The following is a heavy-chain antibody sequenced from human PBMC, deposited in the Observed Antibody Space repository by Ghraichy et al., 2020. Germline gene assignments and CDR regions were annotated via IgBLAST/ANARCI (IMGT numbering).Heavy chain of an antibody. D-gene: IGHD5/OR15-5a*01. CDR1: GFTFGSYE. J-gene: IGHJ4*02. CDR2: ISNTGANI. CDR3: ARLSLAVSHTTWYFDS. V-gene: IGHV3-48*03. Sequence: GGSLRLSCAASGFTFGSYEMAWVRQAPGKGLEWISYISNTGANIYYGDSVKGRFTISRDNPKKSLFLQMKSLRVEDTGLYYCARLSLAVSHTTWYFDSWGEGTLVTVSS.